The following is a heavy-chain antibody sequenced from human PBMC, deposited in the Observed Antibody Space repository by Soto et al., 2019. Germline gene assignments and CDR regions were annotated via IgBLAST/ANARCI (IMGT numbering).Heavy chain of an antibody. D-gene: IGHD3-22*01. CDR1: GGSISSYY. CDR3: AREWIDYDSSGYYYVGSVRLFDI. CDR2: IYYSGST. V-gene: IGHV4-59*01. Sequence: SETLSLTCTVSGGSISSYYWSWIRQPPGEGLEWIGYIYYSGSTNYNPSLKSRVTISVDTSKNQFSLKLSSVTAADTAVYYCAREWIDYDSSGYYYVGSVRLFDIWGQGTMVTVSS. J-gene: IGHJ3*02.